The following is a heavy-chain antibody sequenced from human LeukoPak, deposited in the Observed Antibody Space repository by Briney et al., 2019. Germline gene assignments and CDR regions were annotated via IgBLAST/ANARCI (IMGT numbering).Heavy chain of an antibody. Sequence: SETLSLTCTVSGGSISSGSYYWSWIRQPAGKGLEWIGRIYTSGSTNYNPSLKSRVTISVDTSKNQFSLKLSSVTAADTAVYYCARLSIAAGVWAFDIWGQGTMVTVSS. CDR2: IYTSGST. D-gene: IGHD6-13*01. J-gene: IGHJ3*02. V-gene: IGHV4-61*02. CDR1: GGSISSGSYY. CDR3: ARLSIAAGVWAFDI.